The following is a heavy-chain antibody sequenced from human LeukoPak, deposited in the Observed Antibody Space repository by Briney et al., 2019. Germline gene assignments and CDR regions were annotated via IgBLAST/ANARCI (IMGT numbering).Heavy chain of an antibody. J-gene: IGHJ6*04. V-gene: IGHV1-46*01. CDR3: ARAHYASSNIKVPFDV. D-gene: IGHD3-22*01. CDR1: GHTFTNYY. CDR2: IDPSAGST. Sequence: ASVKVSCKASGHTFTNYYMHWVRQAPGQGLEWMGVIDPSAGSTTYAQKFQGRVTMTRDTATSTVYMELSSLRSDDTAVYYCARAHYASSNIKVPFDVWGKGTTVTVSS.